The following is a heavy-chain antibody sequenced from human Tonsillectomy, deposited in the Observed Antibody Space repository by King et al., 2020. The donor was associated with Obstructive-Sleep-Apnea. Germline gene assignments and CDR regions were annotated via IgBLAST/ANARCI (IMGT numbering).Heavy chain of an antibody. CDR1: GGSISSSNW. CDR2: IYHSGIT. Sequence: QLQESGPGLVKPSGTLSLTCAVSGGSISSSNWWGWVRQPPGKGLEWVWEIYHSGITRYNPSLKSRVTISLDKTKNQFSLKLTSVTAADTAVYYCARVAASAGPPFDYWGQGTLVTVSS. V-gene: IGHV4-4*02. CDR3: ARVAASAGPPFDY. J-gene: IGHJ4*02. D-gene: IGHD6-13*01.